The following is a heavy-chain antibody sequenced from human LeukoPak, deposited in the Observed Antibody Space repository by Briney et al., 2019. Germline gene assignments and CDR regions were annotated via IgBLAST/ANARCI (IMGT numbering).Heavy chain of an antibody. Sequence: PGGSLRLSCAASGFTLSNYRMGWVRQVPRKGLEWVASINRDGGEKHYVDSVEGRFTISRDNAKNSLYLQMNSLKAEDTAVYFCTRNEIWGQGTLVTVSS. J-gene: IGHJ4*02. V-gene: IGHV3-7*01. CDR2: INRDGGEK. CDR1: GFTLSNYR. CDR3: TRNEI.